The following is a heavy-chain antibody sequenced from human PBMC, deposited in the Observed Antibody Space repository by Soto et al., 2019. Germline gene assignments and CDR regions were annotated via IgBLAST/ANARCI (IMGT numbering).Heavy chain of an antibody. V-gene: IGHV3-15*07. CDR2: IKSKVDGGTT. CDR3: DDRRWFDP. CDR1: GFIFSNAW. Sequence: EVQLVESGGGLVKPGGSLRLSCAGSGFIFSNAWMNWVRQAPGKGLEWVGRIKSKVDGGTTDYAAPVKGRFTISSDDSINMVYLQMNSLKTEDTAVYYCDDRRWFDPSGQGTLVTVSS. J-gene: IGHJ5*02.